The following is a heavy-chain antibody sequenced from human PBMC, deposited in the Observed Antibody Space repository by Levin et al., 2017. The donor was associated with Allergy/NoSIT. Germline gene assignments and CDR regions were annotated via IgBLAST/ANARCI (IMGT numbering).Heavy chain of an antibody. CDR2: IYWDDDK. J-gene: IGHJ5*02. D-gene: IGHD3-10*01. CDR1: GFSLSTSGVG. CDR3: AHLLFRGPLWFGELLYNFSFDP. Sequence: SGPTLVKPTQTLTLTCTFSGFSLSTSGVGVGWIRQPPGKALEWLALIYWDDDKRYSPSLKSRLTITKDTSKNQVVLTMTNMDPVDTATYYCAHLLFRGPLWFGELLYNFSFDPWGQGTLVTVSS. V-gene: IGHV2-5*02.